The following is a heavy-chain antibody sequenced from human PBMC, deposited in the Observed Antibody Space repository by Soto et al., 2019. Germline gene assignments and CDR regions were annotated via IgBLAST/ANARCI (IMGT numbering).Heavy chain of an antibody. V-gene: IGHV3-21*01. Sequence: GGSLRLSCAASGFTFSSYSMNWVRQAPGKGLEWVSSISSSSSYIYYADSVKGRFTISRDNAKNSLYLQMNSLRAEDTAVYYCARDSFVGSSWVPGAFDIWGQGTMVTVSS. CDR3: ARDSFVGSSWVPGAFDI. J-gene: IGHJ3*02. D-gene: IGHD6-13*01. CDR2: ISSSSSYI. CDR1: GFTFSSYS.